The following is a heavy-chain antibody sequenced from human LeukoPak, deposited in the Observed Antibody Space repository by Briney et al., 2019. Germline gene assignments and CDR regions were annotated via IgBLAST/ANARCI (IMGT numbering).Heavy chain of an antibody. V-gene: IGHV1-69*13. CDR3: AATVVPAAIDYYYMDV. CDR1: GGTFSSYA. D-gene: IGHD2-2*02. J-gene: IGHJ6*03. Sequence: SVKVSCKASGGTFSSYAISWVRQAPGQGLEWMGGIIPIFGTANYAQKFQGRVTITADESTSTAYMELSSLRSEDTAVYYCAATVVPAAIDYYYMDVWGKGTTVTVSS. CDR2: IIPIFGTA.